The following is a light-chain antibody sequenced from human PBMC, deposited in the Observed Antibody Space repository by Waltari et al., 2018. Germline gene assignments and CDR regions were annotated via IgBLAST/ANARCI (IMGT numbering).Light chain of an antibody. CDR2: DVT. CDR3: CSYAGSYTWV. CDR1: TTDLGSYNY. V-gene: IGLV2-11*01. Sequence: SALTQPRSVYGSPGQSVTISCTGTTTDLGSYNYVSWYQQHPGKAPKLIILDVTKRPSGVPDRLSGSKSGNTASLTISGLRAEDEAEYYCCSYAGSYTWVFGGGTKLTVV. J-gene: IGLJ3*02.